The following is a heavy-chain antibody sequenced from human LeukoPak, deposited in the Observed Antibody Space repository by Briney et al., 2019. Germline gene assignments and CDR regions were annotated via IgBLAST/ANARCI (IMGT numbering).Heavy chain of an antibody. CDR2: INSDGSST. J-gene: IGHJ4*02. V-gene: IGHV3-74*01. Sequence: GGSLRLSCAASGFTFSSYWMHWVRQAPGKGLVWVSRINSDGSSTSYADSVKGRFTISRDNAESTLYLQMNSLRAEDTAVYYCARYYYDSSGYYLDYWGQGTLVTVSS. D-gene: IGHD3-22*01. CDR3: ARYYYDSSGYYLDY. CDR1: GFTFSSYW.